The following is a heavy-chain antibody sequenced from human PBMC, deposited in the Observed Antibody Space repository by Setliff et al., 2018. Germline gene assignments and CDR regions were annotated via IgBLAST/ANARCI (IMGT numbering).Heavy chain of an antibody. V-gene: IGHV3-30*03. CDR2: ISYDGSNE. CDR3: PRGGDAFDI. Sequence: PGGSLRLSCAASGFTFSSYGMHWVRQAPGKGLEWVAVISYDGSNEYYADSVKGRFTISRDNSKNTLYLQMNSLRAEDTAVYYCPRGGDAFDIWGQGTMVTVSS. D-gene: IGHD2-21*02. CDR1: GFTFSSYG. J-gene: IGHJ3*02.